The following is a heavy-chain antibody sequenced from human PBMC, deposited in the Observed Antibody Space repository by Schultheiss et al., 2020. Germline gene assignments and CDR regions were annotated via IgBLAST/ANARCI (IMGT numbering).Heavy chain of an antibody. CDR1: GFTFSSYA. Sequence: GESLKISCAASGFTFSSYAMHWVRQAPGKGLEWVAVISYDGSNKYYADSVKGRFTISRDNSKNTLYLQMNSLRAEDTAVYYCARPRYSSGSLNYGMDVWGQGTTVTVSS. J-gene: IGHJ6*02. CDR3: ARPRYSSGSLNYGMDV. CDR2: ISYDGSNK. V-gene: IGHV3-33*05. D-gene: IGHD6-19*01.